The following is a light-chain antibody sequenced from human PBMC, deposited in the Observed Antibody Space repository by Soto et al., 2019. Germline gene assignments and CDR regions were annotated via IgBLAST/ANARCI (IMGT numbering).Light chain of an antibody. CDR1: QSISSW. J-gene: IGKJ1*01. V-gene: IGKV1-5*03. CDR3: QQYNSYSQT. Sequence: DIHMTQSPSTLSASVGDRFTITCRASQSISSWLAWYQQKPGKAPKLLIYKASSLESGVPSRFSGSGSGTEFTLTISSLQPDDFATYYCQQYNSYSQTFGQGTKVDIK. CDR2: KAS.